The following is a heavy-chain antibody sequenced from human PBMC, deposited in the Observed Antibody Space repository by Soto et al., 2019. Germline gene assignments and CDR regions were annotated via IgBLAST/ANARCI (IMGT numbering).Heavy chain of an antibody. CDR1: GGSISSSFY. J-gene: IGHJ6*02. D-gene: IGHD6-19*01. CDR3: RSSSRYSTDV. Sequence: QLQLQESGPGLVKPSETLSLSCTVSGGSISSSFYWGWIRQPPGKGLEWIGSIYGTGNTYYNPSLKGRVTISADTSKYQFFLNLISVTAADTAVYYCRSSSRYSTDVWGQGDTVTVSS. V-gene: IGHV4-39*01. CDR2: IYGTGNT.